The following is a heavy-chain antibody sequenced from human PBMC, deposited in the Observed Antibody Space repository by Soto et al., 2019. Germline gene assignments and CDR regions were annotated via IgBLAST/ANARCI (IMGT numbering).Heavy chain of an antibody. D-gene: IGHD1-26*01. CDR1: GGTFSSYA. Sequence: QVQLVQSGAEAKKPGSSVKVSCKASGGTFSSYAISWVRQAPGQGLEWMGGIIPIFGTANYAQKFQGRVTITADKSTSTAYMELSSLRSEDTAVYYCARGARLRVGDYYYYGMDVWGQGTTVTVSS. V-gene: IGHV1-69*06. J-gene: IGHJ6*02. CDR3: ARGARLRVGDYYYYGMDV. CDR2: IIPIFGTA.